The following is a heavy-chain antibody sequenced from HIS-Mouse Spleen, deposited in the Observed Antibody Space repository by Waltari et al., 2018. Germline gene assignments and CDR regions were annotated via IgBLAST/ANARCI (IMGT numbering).Heavy chain of an antibody. CDR3: ARGGPNYDSWKPAEFDP. CDR2: GSAYKGNT. CDR1: GYTFTSYG. V-gene: IGHV1-18*01. J-gene: IGHJ5*02. Sequence: QVQLVQSGAEVKKPGASVKVSCKASGYTFTSYGISWVRQAPGQGLEWMGWGSAYKGNTNCAEERQGRVTMTTGTSTSTAYMELRSLRSDDTAVYYCARGGPNYDSWKPAEFDPWGQGTLVTVSS. D-gene: IGHD3-3*01.